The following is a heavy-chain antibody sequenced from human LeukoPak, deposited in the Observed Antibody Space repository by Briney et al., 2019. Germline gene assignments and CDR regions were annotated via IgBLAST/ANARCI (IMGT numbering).Heavy chain of an antibody. J-gene: IGHJ6*02. D-gene: IGHD3-22*01. CDR1: GFTFDTYA. V-gene: IGHV3-30*02. Sequence: GGSLRLSCAASGFTFDTYAMHWVRQAPGEGLEWMAVIWYDGSRKEYADSVKGRFTISRDNIKNTVSLQMNSLRAEDTAVYYCAIQPTYFYDSAGYYNEPLYYVDDMEVWGQGTTVTVSS. CDR2: IWYDGSRK. CDR3: AIQPTYFYDSAGYYNEPLYYVDDMEV.